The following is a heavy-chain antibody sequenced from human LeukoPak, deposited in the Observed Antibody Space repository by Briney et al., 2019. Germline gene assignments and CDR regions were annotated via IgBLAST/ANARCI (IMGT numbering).Heavy chain of an antibody. J-gene: IGHJ6*02. Sequence: GGSLRLSCAASGFTFYSHGMIWVRQAPGKGLEWVSYISPDSATIYYADSVKGRFTISRDNSKNSLYLQMNRLRPEDTALYYCAKDPDYGGNSRYGMNVWGQGTTVTVSS. D-gene: IGHD4-23*01. CDR1: GFTFYSHG. V-gene: IGHV3-48*04. CDR3: AKDPDYGGNSRYGMNV. CDR2: ISPDSATI.